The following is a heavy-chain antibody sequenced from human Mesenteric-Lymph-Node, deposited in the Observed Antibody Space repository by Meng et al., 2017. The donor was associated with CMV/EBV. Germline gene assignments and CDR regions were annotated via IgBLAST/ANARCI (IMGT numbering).Heavy chain of an antibody. V-gene: IGHV3-23*03. CDR3: AKPVTGTQYWAFDY. Sequence: GESLKISCAASGFTFSTHAMTWVRQAPGKGLEWVSVIYSGSSNTYYADSVKGRFTISRDNSKNTLYLQMNSLRAEDTAVYYCAKPVTGTQYWAFDYWGQGTLVTVLL. CDR1: GFTFSTHA. D-gene: IGHD1-7*01. CDR2: IYSGSSNT. J-gene: IGHJ4*02.